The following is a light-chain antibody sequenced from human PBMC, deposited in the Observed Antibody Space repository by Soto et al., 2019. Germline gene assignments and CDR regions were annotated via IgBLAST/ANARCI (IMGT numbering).Light chain of an antibody. V-gene: IGLV2-8*01. CDR2: EVS. CDR3: TSYAGSNNFVV. Sequence: VLTQPPSASGSPGQSVTISCTGTSSDVGGYNYVSWYQQHPGKAPKLMIYEVSKRPSGVPDRFSGSKSGNTASLTVSGLQAEDEADYYCTSYAGSNNFVVFGGGTQLTVL. J-gene: IGLJ2*01. CDR1: SSDVGGYNY.